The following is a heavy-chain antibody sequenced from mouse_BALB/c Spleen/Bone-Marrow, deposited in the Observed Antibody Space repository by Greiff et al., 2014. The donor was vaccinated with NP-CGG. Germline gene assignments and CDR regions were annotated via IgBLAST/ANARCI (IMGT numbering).Heavy chain of an antibody. CDR3: AREGDGAY. V-gene: IGHV5-4*02. D-gene: IGHD3-3*01. CDR1: GLTFSDYY. Sequence: VQLQQSGGGLVKPGGSLKLSCAASGLTFSDYYMYWVRQTPEKRLEWVATISDGGSYTYYPDSVKGRFTISRDNAKNNLYLQMSSLKSEDTAMYYCAREGDGAYWGQGTLVTVSA. CDR2: ISDGGSYT. J-gene: IGHJ3*01.